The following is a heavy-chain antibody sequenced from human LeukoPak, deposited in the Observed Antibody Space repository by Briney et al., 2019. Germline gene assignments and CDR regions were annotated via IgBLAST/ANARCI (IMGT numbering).Heavy chain of an antibody. V-gene: IGHV1-18*01. Sequence: GASVKVSCKASGYTFTSYGISWVRQAPGQGLEWMGWISAYSGNANYAQKLQGRVTMTTDTSTSTAYMELRSLRSDDTAVYYCARDPDYGDYNWFDPWGQGTLVTVSS. CDR3: ARDPDYGDYNWFDP. CDR1: GYTFTSYG. J-gene: IGHJ5*02. D-gene: IGHD4-17*01. CDR2: ISAYSGNA.